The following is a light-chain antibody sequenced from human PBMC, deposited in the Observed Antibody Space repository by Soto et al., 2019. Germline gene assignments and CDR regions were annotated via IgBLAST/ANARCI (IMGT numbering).Light chain of an antibody. CDR2: GSS. CDR1: QTLGTGH. V-gene: IGKV3-20*01. J-gene: IGKJ1*01. CDR3: QQYGYSRT. Sequence: WPRPPGTLSFSPGEKAPLSCGASQTLGTGHLAGYRQKPGQAPRLLIYGSSSRATDIPDRFSGSGSGTDFTLTISTLEPEDFAIYYCQQYGYSRTFGQGTKVEIK.